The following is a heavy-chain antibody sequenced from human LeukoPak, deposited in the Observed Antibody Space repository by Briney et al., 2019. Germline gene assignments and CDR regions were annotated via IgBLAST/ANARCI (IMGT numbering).Heavy chain of an antibody. V-gene: IGHV4-38-2*02. CDR2: IYHSGST. J-gene: IGHJ4*02. D-gene: IGHD3-3*01. CDR1: GYSISSGYY. Sequence: PSETLSLTCTVSGYSISSGYYWGWIRQPPGKGLEWIGSIYHSGSTYYNPSLKSRVTISVDTSKNQFSLKLSSVTAADTAVYYCASNYDFWSGPRPLWGQGTLVTVSS. CDR3: ASNYDFWSGPRPL.